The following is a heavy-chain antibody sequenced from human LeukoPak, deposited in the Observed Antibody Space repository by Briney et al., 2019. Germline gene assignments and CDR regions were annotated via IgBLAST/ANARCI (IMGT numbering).Heavy chain of an antibody. V-gene: IGHV5-51*01. J-gene: IGHJ4*02. Sequence: GESLKISCKGSGYTFTSYWIGWVRQMPGKGLEWVGIIYPGDSDTRYSPSFQGQVTISADKSITTAYLQWSSLKASDTAMYYCARQTYGSGSYYRFDYWGQGTLVTVSS. CDR3: ARQTYGSGSYYRFDY. CDR2: IYPGDSDT. CDR1: GYTFTSYW. D-gene: IGHD3-10*01.